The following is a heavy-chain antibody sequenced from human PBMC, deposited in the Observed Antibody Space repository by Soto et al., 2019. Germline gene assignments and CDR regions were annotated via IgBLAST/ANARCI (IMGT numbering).Heavy chain of an antibody. CDR2: IIPILGIA. J-gene: IGHJ4*02. CDR3: ARRQEGDYGDWGAFDY. V-gene: IGHV1-69*02. CDR1: GGTFSSYT. D-gene: IGHD4-17*01. Sequence: QVQLVQSGAEVKKPGSSVKVSCKASGGTFSSYTISWVRQAPGQGLEWMGRIIPILGIANYAQKFRGRVTITADKSTSTAYMELSSLRSEDTAVYYCARRQEGDYGDWGAFDYWGQGTLVTVSS.